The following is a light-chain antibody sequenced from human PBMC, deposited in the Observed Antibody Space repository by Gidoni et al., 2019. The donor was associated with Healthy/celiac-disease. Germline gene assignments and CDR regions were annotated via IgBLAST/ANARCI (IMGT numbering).Light chain of an antibody. J-gene: IGKJ3*01. CDR1: QSVSSSY. Sequence: EIVLTKSPGTLSLSPGERATLSCRASQSVSSSYFAWYQQKPGQAPRLLIYGASSSATGIPDRFSGSGSGTDFTLTISRLEPEDFAVYYCQQYGSSRFTFGPGTKVDIK. CDR2: GAS. V-gene: IGKV3-20*01. CDR3: QQYGSSRFT.